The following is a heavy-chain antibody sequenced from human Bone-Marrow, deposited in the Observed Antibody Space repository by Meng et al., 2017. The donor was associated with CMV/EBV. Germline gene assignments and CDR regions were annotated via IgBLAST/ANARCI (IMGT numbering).Heavy chain of an antibody. CDR3: ARDERYYGSGSYIYYYYGMDV. Sequence: SVKVSCKASGGTFGDYTVSWVRQALGQGLEWMGRVTPIVGIPRYAQIFQDRVTITADKSTSTAYMELSSLRSEDTAVYYCARDERYYGSGSYIYYYYGMDVWGQGTTVTVSS. D-gene: IGHD3-10*01. J-gene: IGHJ6*02. CDR2: VTPIVGIP. V-gene: IGHV1-69*04. CDR1: GGTFGDYT.